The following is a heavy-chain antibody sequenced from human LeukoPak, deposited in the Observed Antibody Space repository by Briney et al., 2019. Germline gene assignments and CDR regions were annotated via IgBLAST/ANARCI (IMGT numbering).Heavy chain of an antibody. J-gene: IGHJ4*02. CDR3: ARVGHRYYDSWSGYRQYYFDY. CDR1: GYTFTSYG. V-gene: IGHV1-18*01. CDR2: ISAYNGNT. Sequence: ASVKVSCKASGYTFTSYGISWVRQAPGQGLEWMGWISAYNGNTNYAQKLQGRVTMTTDTSTSTAYMELRSLRSDDTAVYYCARVGHRYYDSWSGYRQYYFDYWGQGTLVTVSS. D-gene: IGHD3-3*01.